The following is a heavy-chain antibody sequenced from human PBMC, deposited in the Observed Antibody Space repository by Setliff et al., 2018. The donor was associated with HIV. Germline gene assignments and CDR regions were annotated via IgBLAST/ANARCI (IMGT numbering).Heavy chain of an antibody. Sequence: ASVKVSCKASGYAFNSYTLNWVRQATGRGLEWMGWINPNSDSTAYAQKFQGRLTMTRNTSTGTVYMELSSLRSEDTAVYYCARIGRTPYYYYMDVWGKGTTVTVSS. D-gene: IGHD2-15*01. CDR3: ARIGRTPYYYYMDV. CDR2: INPNSDST. CDR1: GYAFNSYT. V-gene: IGHV1-8*01. J-gene: IGHJ6*03.